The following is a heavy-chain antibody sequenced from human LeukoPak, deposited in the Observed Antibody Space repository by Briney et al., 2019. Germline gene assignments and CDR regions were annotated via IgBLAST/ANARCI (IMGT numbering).Heavy chain of an antibody. J-gene: IGHJ3*02. CDR3: ARPGGYAFDI. V-gene: IGHV3-30*04. CDR1: GFIFSTYA. D-gene: IGHD3-10*01. Sequence: GGPLRLSCEASGFIFSTYAFHWVRQAPGKGPEWMAFITYDGSDTYFADSVKGRFTLSRDNSKNALYLQMNSLRTADTAVYYCARPGGYAFDIWGQGTMVTVSS. CDR2: ITYDGSDT.